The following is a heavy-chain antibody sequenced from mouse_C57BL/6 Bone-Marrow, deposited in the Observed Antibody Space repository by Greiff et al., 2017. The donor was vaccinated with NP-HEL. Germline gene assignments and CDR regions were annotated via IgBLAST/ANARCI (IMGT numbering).Heavy chain of an antibody. CDR1: GYTFTSYG. CDR2: IYPRSGNT. V-gene: IGHV1-81*01. CDR3: ARPHKGDFDY. J-gene: IGHJ2*01. Sequence: VKLMESGAELARPGASVKLSCKASGYTFTSYGISWVKQRTGQGLEWIGEIYPRSGNTYYNEKFKGKATLTADKSASTAYMALRSLTSEDAAVYFCARPHKGDFDYWGQGTTLTVSS.